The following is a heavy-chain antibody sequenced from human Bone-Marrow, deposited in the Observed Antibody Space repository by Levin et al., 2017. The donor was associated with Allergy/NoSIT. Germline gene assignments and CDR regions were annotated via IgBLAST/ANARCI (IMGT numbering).Heavy chain of an antibody. D-gene: IGHD5-12*01. J-gene: IGHJ4*02. CDR3: ARGELGSGYLFDY. Sequence: GESLKISCKTSGYTFTSFDINWVRQATGQGLEWMGWMYPNSDNAGYAQKFQGRVTMTRNNSISTAYMELSSLRSEDTAIYYCARGELGSGYLFDYWGQGTLVTVSS. CDR1: GYTFTSFD. CDR2: MYPNSDNA. V-gene: IGHV1-8*01.